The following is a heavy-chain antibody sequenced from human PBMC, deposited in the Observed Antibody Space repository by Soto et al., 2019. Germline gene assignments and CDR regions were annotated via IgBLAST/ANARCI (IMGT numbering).Heavy chain of an antibody. J-gene: IGHJ4*02. Sequence: QVQLVQSGAEVKKPGSSVKVSCKASGGTFSSYAISWVRQAPGQGLEWMGGIIPIFGAANYAQKFQGRVTITADESTSTAYMELSSLRSEDTAVYYCARVTNWERGRGYFDYWGQGTLVTVSS. CDR3: ARVTNWERGRGYFDY. CDR1: GGTFSSYA. CDR2: IIPIFGAA. D-gene: IGHD7-27*01. V-gene: IGHV1-69*12.